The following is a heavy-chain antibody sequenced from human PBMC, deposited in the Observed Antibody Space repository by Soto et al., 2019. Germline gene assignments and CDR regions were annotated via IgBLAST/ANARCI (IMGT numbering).Heavy chain of an antibody. CDR2: TYYRSRFFS. Sequence: NPSETLSLTCAISGESVSSYSAAWNWIRQSPSGGLEWLGRTYYRSRFFSDYAESVKSRIIINPDTSKNQFSLQLKSVTPEDTAVYYCVRDRYSSSGWFDPWGQGTPVTVSS. D-gene: IGHD3-10*01. V-gene: IGHV6-1*01. CDR1: GESVSSYSAA. CDR3: VRDRYSSSGWFDP. J-gene: IGHJ5*02.